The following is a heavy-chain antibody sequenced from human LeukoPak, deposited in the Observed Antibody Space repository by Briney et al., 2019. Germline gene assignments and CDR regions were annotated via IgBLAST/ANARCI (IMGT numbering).Heavy chain of an antibody. CDR1: GFTFRSYG. Sequence: GGSLRLPCAASGFTFRSYGMHWVRQAPGKGLEWVAVISYDGSNEYYVDSVKGRFTISRDNSKNTLYLQTDSLRAEDTAVYYCARAPSGYYPYFDYWGQGTLVTVSS. J-gene: IGHJ4*02. V-gene: IGHV3-30*03. D-gene: IGHD3-22*01. CDR3: ARAPSGYYPYFDY. CDR2: ISYDGSNE.